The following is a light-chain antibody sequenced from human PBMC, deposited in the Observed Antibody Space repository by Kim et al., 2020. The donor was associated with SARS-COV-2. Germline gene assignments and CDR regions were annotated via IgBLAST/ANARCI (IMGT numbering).Light chain of an antibody. J-gene: IGLJ3*02. CDR2: GKN. V-gene: IGLV3-19*01. CDR3: SSRDSGGSHWV. CDR1: SLRSYH. Sequence: LGQTVSITCQGDSLRSYHASWYQQKPGQAPLLVAYGKNSRPTRIPDRFSASTSGNTGSLTITGAQAEDEADYYCSSRDSGGSHWVFGGGTQLTVL.